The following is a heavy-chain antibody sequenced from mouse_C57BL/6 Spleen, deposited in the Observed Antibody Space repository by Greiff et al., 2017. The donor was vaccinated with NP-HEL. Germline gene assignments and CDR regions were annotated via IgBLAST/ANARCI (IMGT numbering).Heavy chain of an antibody. V-gene: IGHV3-6*01. D-gene: IGHD2-4*01. Sequence: VQPQHPGPGLVKPSQSLSLTCSVTGYSITSGYYWNWIRQFPGNKLEWMGYISYDGSNNYNPSLKNRISITRDTSKNQFFLKLNSVTTEDTATYYCAIYDYDFDYWGQGTTLTVSS. CDR3: AIYDYDFDY. J-gene: IGHJ2*01. CDR1: GYSITSGYY. CDR2: ISYDGSN.